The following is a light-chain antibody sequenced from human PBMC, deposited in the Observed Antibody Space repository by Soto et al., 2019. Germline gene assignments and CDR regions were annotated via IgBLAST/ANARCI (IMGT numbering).Light chain of an antibody. CDR3: QQYGSSPPWT. CDR1: QSVSSRY. Sequence: EIVLTQSPGTLSLSPGERATLSCRASQSVSSRYLAWYEQKPGQAPRLLVYLASSRATGSLDRFSGSGSGTDFTLTIIRLEPEDFAVYYCQQYGSSPPWTFGQGTRLEIK. J-gene: IGKJ5*01. CDR2: LAS. V-gene: IGKV3-20*01.